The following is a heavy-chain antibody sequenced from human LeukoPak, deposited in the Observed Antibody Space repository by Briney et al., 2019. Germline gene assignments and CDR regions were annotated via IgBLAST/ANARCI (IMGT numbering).Heavy chain of an antibody. D-gene: IGHD1-26*01. V-gene: IGHV3-21*01. CDR2: ITSSGSYI. CDR3: ARDPYSGTYGNTYYYYMDV. Sequence: GGSLRLSCAASAFSFSNYNMNWVRQAPGKGLEWVSSITSSGSYIYYADSVKGRFTISRDNARNSLYLQMNSLRVEDTAVYYCARDPYSGTYGNTYYYYMDVWGKGTTVTISS. CDR1: AFSFSNYN. J-gene: IGHJ6*03.